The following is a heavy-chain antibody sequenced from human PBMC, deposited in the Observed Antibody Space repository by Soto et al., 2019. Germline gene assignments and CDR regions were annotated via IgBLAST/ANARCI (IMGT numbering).Heavy chain of an antibody. CDR3: ADGVCYTGYYYYGLDV. Sequence: SETLSLTCTVSGGSISSSSYFWGWIRQPPGKGLEWIGSIYYSGGTYYNPSLKSRVTISVDTSKNQFSLKLSSVTAADTAVYYCADGVCYTGYYYYGLDVWGQGTTVTVSS. J-gene: IGHJ6*02. CDR2: IYYSGGT. CDR1: GGSISSSSYF. V-gene: IGHV4-39*01. D-gene: IGHD2-8*01.